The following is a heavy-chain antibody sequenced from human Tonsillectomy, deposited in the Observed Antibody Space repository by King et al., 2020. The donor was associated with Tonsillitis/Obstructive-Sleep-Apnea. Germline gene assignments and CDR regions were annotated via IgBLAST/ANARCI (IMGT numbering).Heavy chain of an antibody. J-gene: IGHJ4*02. CDR3: ARDSRSHYYDTSGYYTFES. V-gene: IGHV1-18*01. CDR2: ISAYNGDT. D-gene: IGHD3-22*01. Sequence: QLVQSGAEVKKPGASVKVSCKASGYTFTTYGISWVRQAPGQGLEWMGWISAYNGDTNYAQKLQDRVTMTTETSTSTAYMEVRSLRSDDTAVYYCARDSRSHYYDTSGYYTFESWGQGTLVTVSS. CDR1: GYTFTTYG.